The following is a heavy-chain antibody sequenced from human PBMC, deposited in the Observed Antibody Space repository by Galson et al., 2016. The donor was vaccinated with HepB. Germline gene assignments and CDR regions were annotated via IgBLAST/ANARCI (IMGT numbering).Heavy chain of an antibody. CDR2: ISSSVSYI. J-gene: IGHJ4*02. D-gene: IGHD1-14*01. V-gene: IGHV3-21*01. CDR3: ARGGRTEETSLVY. CDR1: GFSFSSFS. Sequence: SLRLSCAASGFSFSSFSSYAMSWVRQAPGKGLEWVSVISSSVSYIYYADSVKGRFTISRDNAKNSLYLQMNRLRVEDTAVYYCARGGRTEETSLVYWGQGTLVTVSS.